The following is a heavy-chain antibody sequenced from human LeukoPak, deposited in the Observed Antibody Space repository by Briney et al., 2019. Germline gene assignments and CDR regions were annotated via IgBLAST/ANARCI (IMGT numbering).Heavy chain of an antibody. CDR2: IYPGDSDT. CDR3: ARHGYYGSGSYYYYYGMDV. J-gene: IGHJ6*01. Sequence: GESLKISCKGSGYSFTSYWIGWVRQMPGKGLEWMGIIYPGDSDTRYSPSFQGQVTISADKSISTAYLQWSSLKPSHTAMYYCARHGYYGSGSYYYYYGMDVWGQGTTVTVSS. D-gene: IGHD3-10*01. V-gene: IGHV5-51*01. CDR1: GYSFTSYW.